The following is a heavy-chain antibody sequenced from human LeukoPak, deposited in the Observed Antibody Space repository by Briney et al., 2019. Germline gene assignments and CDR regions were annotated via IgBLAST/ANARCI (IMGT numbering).Heavy chain of an antibody. Sequence: PGGSLRLSCAASGFTFSSYSMNWVRQAPGKGLEWVSYISSSSSTIYYADSVKGRFTISRDNAKNSLYLQMNSLRAEDTAVYYCARRIAAAGTAALDYWGQGTLVTVSS. V-gene: IGHV3-48*04. J-gene: IGHJ4*02. CDR3: ARRIAAAGTAALDY. D-gene: IGHD6-13*01. CDR1: GFTFSSYS. CDR2: ISSSSSTI.